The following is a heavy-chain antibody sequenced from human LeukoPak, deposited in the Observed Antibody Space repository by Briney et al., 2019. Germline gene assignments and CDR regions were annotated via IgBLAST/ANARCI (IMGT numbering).Heavy chain of an antibody. Sequence: SETLSLTCTVSGGSVSSGSYYWSWIRQPPGKGLEWIGYIYYSGSTNYNPSLNSRVTISVDTSKNQFSLKLSSVTAADTAVYYCASTYYYDSSGYFQHWGQGTLVTVSS. CDR1: GGSVSSGSYY. CDR3: ASTYYYDSSGYFQH. V-gene: IGHV4-61*01. CDR2: IYYSGST. J-gene: IGHJ1*01. D-gene: IGHD3-22*01.